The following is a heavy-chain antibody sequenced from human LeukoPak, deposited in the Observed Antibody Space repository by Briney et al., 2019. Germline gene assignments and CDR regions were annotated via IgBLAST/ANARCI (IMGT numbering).Heavy chain of an antibody. D-gene: IGHD4-17*01. J-gene: IGHJ6*03. Sequence: ASVKVSCKASGYTFTSYGISWVRQAPGQGLEWMAWISAYNGNTHYAQKFQDRITITTDTSTTTAYMEMTSLRSDDTAVYYCARDTYTTVTAMDVWGKGTTVIVSS. CDR3: ARDTYTTVTAMDV. CDR1: GYTFTSYG. CDR2: ISAYNGNT. V-gene: IGHV1-18*01.